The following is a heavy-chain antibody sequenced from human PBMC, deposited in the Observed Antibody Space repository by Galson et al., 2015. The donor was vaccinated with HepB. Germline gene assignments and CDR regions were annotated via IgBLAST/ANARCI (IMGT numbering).Heavy chain of an antibody. CDR3: AHSNTAMVGDDAFDV. CDR2: IYWDDDK. J-gene: IGHJ3*01. CDR1: GFSLSTSGVG. Sequence: PALVKPTQTLTLTCTFSGFSLSTSGVGVGWIRQPPGKALEWLALIYWDDDKRYSPSLKSRLTITKDTSKNQVVLTMTNMDPVDTATYYCAHSNTAMVGDDAFDVWGQGTMVTVSS. V-gene: IGHV2-5*02. D-gene: IGHD5-18*01.